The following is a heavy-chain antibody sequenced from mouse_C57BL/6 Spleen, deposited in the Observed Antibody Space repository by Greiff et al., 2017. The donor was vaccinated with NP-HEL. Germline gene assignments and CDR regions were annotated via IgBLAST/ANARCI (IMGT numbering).Heavy chain of an antibody. D-gene: IGHD2-1*01. CDR1: GFTFSSYG. J-gene: IGHJ2*01. Sequence: EVKLVESGGDLVKPGGSLKLSCAASGFTFSSYGMSWVRQTPDKRLEWVATISSGSSTIYYADTVKGRFTISRDNAKNTLFLQMTSLRSEDTAMYYCARDYGNFFDYWGQGTTLTVSS. CDR2: ISSGSSTI. CDR3: ARDYGNFFDY. V-gene: IGHV5-6*02.